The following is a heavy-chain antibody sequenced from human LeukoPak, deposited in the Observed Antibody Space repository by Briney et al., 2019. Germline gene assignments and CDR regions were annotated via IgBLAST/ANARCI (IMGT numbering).Heavy chain of an antibody. V-gene: IGHV3-30*18. J-gene: IGHJ4*02. Sequence: GGSLRLSCAASGFTFSSYGTHWVRQAPGKGLEWVAVISYSGNDKDYADSVKGRFTLSRDNSKNTLFLQMNSLRAEDTAVYYCAKDRDSRPNTIDYWGQGTLVTVSS. D-gene: IGHD6-13*01. CDR2: ISYSGNDK. CDR3: AKDRDSRPNTIDY. CDR1: GFTFSSYG.